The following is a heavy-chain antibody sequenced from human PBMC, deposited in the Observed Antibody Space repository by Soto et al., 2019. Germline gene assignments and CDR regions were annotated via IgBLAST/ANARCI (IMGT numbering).Heavy chain of an antibody. CDR1: GYTFTSHY. Sequence: ASVKVSCKASGYTFTSHYMHWVRQAPGQGLEWMGIINPSGGSTSYAQKFQGRVTMTRDTSTSTVYMELSSLRSEDTAVYYCARALTTVTTDLYYFDYWGQGTLVTVSS. CDR3: ARALTTVTTDLYYFDY. D-gene: IGHD4-17*01. V-gene: IGHV1-46*01. CDR2: INPSGGST. J-gene: IGHJ4*02.